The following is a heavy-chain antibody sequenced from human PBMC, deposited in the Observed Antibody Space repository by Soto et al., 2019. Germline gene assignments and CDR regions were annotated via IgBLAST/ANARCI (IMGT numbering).Heavy chain of an antibody. J-gene: IGHJ4*02. D-gene: IGHD5-18*01. CDR3: AIQGIPGYYFDY. CDR1: GYTFTSYD. CDR2: MNPNSGNT. V-gene: IGHV1-8*01. Sequence: QVQLVQSGAEVKKPGASVKVSCKASGYTFTSYDINWVRQATGQGLEWMGWMNPNSGNTGYAQKFQGRVTMTRNTANSTAYMELSSLRSEDKAVYYCAIQGIPGYYFDYWGQGTLVTVSS.